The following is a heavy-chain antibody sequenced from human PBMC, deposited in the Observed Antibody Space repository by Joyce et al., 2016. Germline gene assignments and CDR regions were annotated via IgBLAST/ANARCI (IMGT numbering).Heavy chain of an antibody. J-gene: IGHJ6*02. CDR3: AKDIGTPYGMDV. V-gene: IGHV3-30*18. CDR2: ISHDGRKK. CDR1: GFTLSISG. Sequence: QEQLVESGGGVVQPGRSLRLSCAASGFTLSISGMHWVRQAPGKGLEWVGVISHDGRKKYYVDSVEGRFTISRDNSKNTLFLQMNSLRPEDTAVYYCAKDIGTPYGMDVWGQGTTVTVSS. D-gene: IGHD1-26*01.